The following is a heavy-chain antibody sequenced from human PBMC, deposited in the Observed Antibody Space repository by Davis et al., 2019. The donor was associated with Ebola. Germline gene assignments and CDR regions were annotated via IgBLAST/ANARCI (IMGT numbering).Heavy chain of an antibody. CDR1: GASISRHY. CDR3: ARVYNDYGDSEYYFDY. CDR2: FYYIGST. J-gene: IGHJ4*02. D-gene: IGHD4-17*01. Sequence: PSETLSLTCTVSGASISRHYWSWIRQPPGQGLEWIGCFYYIGSTNYNPSLKSRVTISVDTSKNQFSLKLTSVTAADTAVYYCARVYNDYGDSEYYFDYWGQGTLVTVSS. V-gene: IGHV4-59*11.